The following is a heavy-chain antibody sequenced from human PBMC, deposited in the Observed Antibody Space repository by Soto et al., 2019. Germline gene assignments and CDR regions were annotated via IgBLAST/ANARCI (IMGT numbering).Heavy chain of an antibody. D-gene: IGHD4-17*01. CDR1: RFSFSNYA. V-gene: IGHV3-23*01. J-gene: IGHJ3*02. Sequence: LRLCCAGSRFSFSNYAMTWARQAPGEGLEWVSSITGSGGGTTYADSVKGRFTISRDNSKNILYLQMDSLRADDTAVYYCSTDPNGDYIGAFDNWGQGTMVT. CDR2: ITGSGGGT. CDR3: STDPNGDYIGAFDN.